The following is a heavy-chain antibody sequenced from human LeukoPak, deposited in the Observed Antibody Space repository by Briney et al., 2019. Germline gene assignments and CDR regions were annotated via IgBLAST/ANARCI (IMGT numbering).Heavy chain of an antibody. Sequence: ASVKVSCKASGYTFTSYGISWVRQAPGQGLEWMGWISAYSGNTDYAQRLQGRITMTTDTPTSTAYMELRSLRSDNTVVYYCARDLTSSWKYGEIDFWGQGTRVTVSS. V-gene: IGHV1-18*01. CDR1: GYTFTSYG. CDR2: ISAYSGNT. J-gene: IGHJ4*02. CDR3: ARDLTSSWKYGEIDF. D-gene: IGHD1-7*01.